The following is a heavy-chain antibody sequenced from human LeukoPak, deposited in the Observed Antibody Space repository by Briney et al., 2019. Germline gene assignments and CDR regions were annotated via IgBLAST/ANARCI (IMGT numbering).Heavy chain of an antibody. CDR3: ARGYSAYDYHRFDY. J-gene: IGHJ4*02. CDR2: ISYSGGST. V-gene: IGHV3-23*01. Sequence: GGSLRLSCAASGFTFSNYAMSWVRQAPGKGLEWVSAISYSGGSTYYVDSVKGRFTISRDNSKNTLYLQMNSLRAEDTAIYYCARGYSAYDYHRFDYWGQGTLVTVSS. D-gene: IGHD5-12*01. CDR1: GFTFSNYA.